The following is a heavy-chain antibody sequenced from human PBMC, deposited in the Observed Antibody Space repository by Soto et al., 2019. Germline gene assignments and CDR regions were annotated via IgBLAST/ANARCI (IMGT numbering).Heavy chain of an antibody. J-gene: IGHJ6*01. CDR3: AKGEQLVLGTPYYYYGMDV. V-gene: IGHV1-18*01. CDR2: ISAYNGNP. D-gene: IGHD6-6*01. Sequence: SWWAQQENGQGLEWMGWISAYNGNPNYAPKLQGRVTMTTDTSTSKAYMELRSLRAEDTAVYYCAKGEQLVLGTPYYYYGMDVWGKRTTVPGFS.